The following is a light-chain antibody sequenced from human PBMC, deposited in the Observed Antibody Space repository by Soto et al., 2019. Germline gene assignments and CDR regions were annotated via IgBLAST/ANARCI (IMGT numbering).Light chain of an antibody. CDR1: QSISDT. V-gene: IGKV3-15*01. CDR3: QQYDTWIT. CDR2: GAS. Sequence: EIVLTQSPGTLSLSPGEKATLSCRASQSISDTLALYQQKPGQAPRLLIHGASTRAPGFPARFSGSGSGRDFTLTISSLQSKDFGVYYCQQYDTWITFGGGTTVDMK. J-gene: IGKJ4*02.